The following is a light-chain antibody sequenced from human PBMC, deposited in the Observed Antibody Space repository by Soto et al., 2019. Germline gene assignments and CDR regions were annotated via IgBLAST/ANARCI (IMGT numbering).Light chain of an antibody. CDR1: QSVSNSY. Sequence: EIVLTQSPGTLSLSPGERATLSCRASQSVSNSYLAWYQQKPGQAPRLLIYGASSRATGIPDRFSGSVSGTDFALTISRLEPEEFAVYHCQQYGGAPWTFGQGTKGEIK. V-gene: IGKV3-20*01. J-gene: IGKJ1*01. CDR2: GAS. CDR3: QQYGGAPWT.